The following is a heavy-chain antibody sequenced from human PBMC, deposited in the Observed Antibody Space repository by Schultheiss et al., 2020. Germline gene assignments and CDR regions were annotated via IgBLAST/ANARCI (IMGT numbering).Heavy chain of an antibody. Sequence: GESLKISCAASGFTFSSYEMNWVRQAPGKGLEWVSYISSSGSTIYYADSVKGRFTISRDNAKNSLYLQMNSLRAEDTAVYYCAKADILTGYFNPAKNWGQGTLVNVSS. CDR3: AKADILTGYFNPAKN. D-gene: IGHD3-9*01. V-gene: IGHV3-48*03. CDR1: GFTFSSYE. CDR2: ISSSGSTI. J-gene: IGHJ4*02.